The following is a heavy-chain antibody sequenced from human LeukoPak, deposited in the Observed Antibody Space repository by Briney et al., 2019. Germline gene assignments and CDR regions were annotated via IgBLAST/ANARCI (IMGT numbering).Heavy chain of an antibody. CDR2: IIPIFGTT. CDR1: GGTFSSHA. CDR3: ARGDSGYDYGFDN. D-gene: IGHD5-12*01. J-gene: IGHJ4*02. Sequence: SVKVSCKASGGTFSSHAISWVRQAPGQGLEWVGGIIPIFGTTNYAQKFQGRVTIITDESTSTGYMELRSLRSDDTAVYYCARGDSGYDYGFDNWGQGTLVTVSS. V-gene: IGHV1-69*05.